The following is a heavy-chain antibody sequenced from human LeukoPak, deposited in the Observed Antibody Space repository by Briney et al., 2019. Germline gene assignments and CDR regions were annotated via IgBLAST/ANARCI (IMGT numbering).Heavy chain of an antibody. CDR2: ISAYNGNT. D-gene: IGHD6-19*01. Sequence: ASVKVSCKASGYTFTSYGISWVRQAPGQGLEWMGWISAYNGNTNYAQKLQGRVTMTTGTSTSTAYMELRSLRSDDTAVYYCARVTAVAGTGDYWGQGTLVTVSS. V-gene: IGHV1-18*01. CDR1: GYTFTSYG. J-gene: IGHJ4*02. CDR3: ARVTAVAGTGDY.